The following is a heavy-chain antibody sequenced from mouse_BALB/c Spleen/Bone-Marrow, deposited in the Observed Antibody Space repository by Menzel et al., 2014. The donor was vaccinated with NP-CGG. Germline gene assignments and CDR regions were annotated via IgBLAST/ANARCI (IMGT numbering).Heavy chain of an antibody. V-gene: IGHV2-9*02. J-gene: IGHJ4*01. CDR2: IWAGGST. D-gene: IGHD2-1*01. Sequence: QVQLQQSGPGLVAPSQSLSITCTVSGFSLTSYGVHWVRQPPGKGLEWLGVIWAGGSTNYNSALMSRLSISKDNSKSQVFLKMNSLQTDDTAMYYCARDLGGYYGNYDYAMDYWGQGTSVTVSS. CDR1: GFSLTSYG. CDR3: ARDLGGYYGNYDYAMDY.